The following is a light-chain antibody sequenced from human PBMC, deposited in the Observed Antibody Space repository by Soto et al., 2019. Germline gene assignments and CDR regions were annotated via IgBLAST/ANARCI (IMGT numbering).Light chain of an antibody. CDR1: QSISSY. CDR3: QLSYNSPIT. CDR2: AAS. Sequence: DIQMTQSPSSLSAPVGDRVTITCRASQSISSYLNRYQQKPGKAPKLLIYAASNLQSGIPSRFSGSGSGTDFTLTISSLQPEDFSTYNCQLSYNSPITFGRGTRLEIK. V-gene: IGKV1-39*01. J-gene: IGKJ5*01.